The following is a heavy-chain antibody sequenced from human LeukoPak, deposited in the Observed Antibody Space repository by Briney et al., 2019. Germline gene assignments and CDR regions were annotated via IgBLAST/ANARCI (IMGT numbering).Heavy chain of an antibody. CDR2: ISSSGSTI. V-gene: IGHV3-11*04. D-gene: IGHD2-2*01. CDR1: GFTFSDCY. J-gene: IGHJ4*02. CDR3: ARVEPATATDY. Sequence: GGSLRLSCAASGFTFSDCYMSWIRQAPGKGLEWVSYISSSGSTIYYADSVKGRFTISRDNAKNSLYLQMNSLRAEDTAVYYCARVEPATATDYWGQGTLVTVSS.